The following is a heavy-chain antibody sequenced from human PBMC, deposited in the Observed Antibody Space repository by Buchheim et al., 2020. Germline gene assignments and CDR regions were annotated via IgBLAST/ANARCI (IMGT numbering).Heavy chain of an antibody. V-gene: IGHV3-11*06. Sequence: QVLLVESGGASVKPGGSLRLSCAASGFNFGDYYMTWIRQAPGKGLEWVSYVSGSGDYRSYADSVKGRFTISRDNAKNSVYLQMKSLRAEDTAVYYCARDSLGRNITSSSPTGSYSMDVWGQGTT. D-gene: IGHD2/OR15-2a*01. J-gene: IGHJ6*02. CDR1: GFNFGDYY. CDR3: ARDSLGRNITSSSPTGSYSMDV. CDR2: VSGSGDYR.